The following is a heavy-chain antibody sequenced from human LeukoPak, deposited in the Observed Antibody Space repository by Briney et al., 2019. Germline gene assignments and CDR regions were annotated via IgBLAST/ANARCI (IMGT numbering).Heavy chain of an antibody. Sequence: SVKVSCTASGDTFSSYAISWVRQAPGQGLEWMGGIIPIFGTANYAQKFQGRVTITADESTSTAYMELSSLRSEDTAVYYCARVSQSYGDYVWFDPWGQGTLVTVSS. J-gene: IGHJ5*02. V-gene: IGHV1-69*13. CDR1: GDTFSSYA. CDR3: ARVSQSYGDYVWFDP. CDR2: IIPIFGTA. D-gene: IGHD4-17*01.